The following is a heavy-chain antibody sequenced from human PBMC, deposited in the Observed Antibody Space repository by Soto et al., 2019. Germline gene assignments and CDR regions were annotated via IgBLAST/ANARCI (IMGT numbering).Heavy chain of an antibody. V-gene: IGHV1-18*01. D-gene: IGHD3-3*01. CDR2: ISAYNGNT. Sequence: QVQLVQSGAEVKKPGASVKVSCKASGYTFTSYGISWVRQAPGQGLEWMGWISAYNGNTNYAQKLQGRVTMTTDTSSSTAYMMLRSLRSDDTAMYYCATDLHDETYYDFWCGYYRRNWFAPWGQGTLVTVSS. CDR3: ATDLHDETYYDFWCGYYRRNWFAP. J-gene: IGHJ5*02. CDR1: GYTFTSYG.